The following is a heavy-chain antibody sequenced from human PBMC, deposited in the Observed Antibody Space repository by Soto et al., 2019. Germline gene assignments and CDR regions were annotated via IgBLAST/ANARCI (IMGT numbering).Heavy chain of an antibody. D-gene: IGHD3-22*01. J-gene: IGHJ1*01. CDR3: ARDRVESGYPEYFQH. CDR2: IYSGGST. CDR1: GFTVSSNY. Sequence: EVQLVESGGGLIQAGGSLRLSCAASGFTVSSNYMSWVRQAPGKGLEWVSVIYSGGSTYYADSVKGRFTISRDNSKNTPYLQMNSLRAEDTAVYYCARDRVESGYPEYFQHWGQGTLVTVSS. V-gene: IGHV3-53*01.